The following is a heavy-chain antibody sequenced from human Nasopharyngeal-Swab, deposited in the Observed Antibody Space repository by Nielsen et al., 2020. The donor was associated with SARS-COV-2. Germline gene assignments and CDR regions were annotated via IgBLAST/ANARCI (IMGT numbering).Heavy chain of an antibody. Sequence: SETLSLTCTVSGGSISSSSYYWGWIRQPPGKGLEWIGYIYYSGSTNYNPSLKSRVTISVDTSKNQFSLKLSSVTAADTAVYYCARAWRITIFGVVNHFDYWGQGTLVTVSS. CDR2: IYYSGST. D-gene: IGHD3-3*01. CDR1: GGSISSSSYY. CDR3: ARAWRITIFGVVNHFDY. V-gene: IGHV4-61*05. J-gene: IGHJ4*02.